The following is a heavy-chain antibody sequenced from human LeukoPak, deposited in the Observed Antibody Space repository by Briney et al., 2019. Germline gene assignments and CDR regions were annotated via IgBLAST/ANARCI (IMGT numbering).Heavy chain of an antibody. CDR2: ISGDSDYT. D-gene: IGHD4-23*01. CDR3: TKGPYLTTVASFFDP. CDR1: GFTFSSFA. J-gene: IGHJ5*02. Sequence: GGSLTLSCAASGFTFSSFAMSWVRQAPGKGLQWVSSISGDSDYTYHADSVKGRFTISRDNSKNTMYLQMTSLRPDDTALYYCTKGPYLTTVASFFDPWGQGTLVTVTA. V-gene: IGHV3-23*01.